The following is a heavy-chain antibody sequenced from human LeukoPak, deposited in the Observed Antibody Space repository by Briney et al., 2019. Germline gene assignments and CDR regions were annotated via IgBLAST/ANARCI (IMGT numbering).Heavy chain of an antibody. CDR1: GFTFSSYS. V-gene: IGHV3-21*01. CDR2: ISSSSSYI. CDR3: AREEVAVAPRDAFDI. J-gene: IGHJ3*02. Sequence: GGSLRLSCAASGFTFSSYSMNWVRQAPGKGLEWVSSISSSSSYIYYADSVKGRFTISRDNAKNSLYLQMNSLRAEDTAVYYCAREEVAVAPRDAFDIWGQGTMVTVSS. D-gene: IGHD6-19*01.